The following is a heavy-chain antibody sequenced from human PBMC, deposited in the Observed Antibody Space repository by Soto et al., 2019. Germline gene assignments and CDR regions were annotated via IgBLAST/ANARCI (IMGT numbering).Heavy chain of an antibody. CDR1: GFTFSSYG. CDR2: ISYDGSNK. Sequence: GGSLRLSCAASGFTFSSYGMHWVRQAPGKGLEWVAVISYDGSNKYYADSVKGRFTISRDNSKNTLYLQMNSLRAEDTAVYYCAKMAYCGGDCNKLDYWGQGTLVTVSS. CDR3: AKMAYCGGDCNKLDY. D-gene: IGHD2-21*02. J-gene: IGHJ4*02. V-gene: IGHV3-30*18.